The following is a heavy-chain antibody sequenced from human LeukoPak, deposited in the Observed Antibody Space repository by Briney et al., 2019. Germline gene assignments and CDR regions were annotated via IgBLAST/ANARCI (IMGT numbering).Heavy chain of an antibody. D-gene: IGHD2-2*01. CDR3: ARAVVVPAPDYYYYYMDV. V-gene: IGHV4-4*07. J-gene: IGHJ6*03. CDR2: IYTSGST. CDR1: GGSISSYY. Sequence: PSETLSLTCTVSGGSISSYYWSWLRQPAGKGLEWIGRIYTSGSTNYNPSLKSRVTMSVDTSKNQFSLKLSSVTAADTAVYYCARAVVVPAPDYYYYYMDVWGKGTTVTVSS.